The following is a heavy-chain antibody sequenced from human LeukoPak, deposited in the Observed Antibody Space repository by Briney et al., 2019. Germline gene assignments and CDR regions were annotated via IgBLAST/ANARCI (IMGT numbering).Heavy chain of an antibody. D-gene: IGHD5-18*01. V-gene: IGHV7-4-1*02. Sequence: ASVKVSCKASGYTFTSYAMNWVRQAPGQGLEWMGWINTNTGNPTYAQGFTGRFVFSLDTSVSTAYLQISSLKAEDTAVYYCARLEDTAMGPTYYYYYMDVWGKGTTVTVSS. CDR3: ARLEDTAMGPTYYYYYMDV. J-gene: IGHJ6*03. CDR2: INTNTGNP. CDR1: GYTFTSYA.